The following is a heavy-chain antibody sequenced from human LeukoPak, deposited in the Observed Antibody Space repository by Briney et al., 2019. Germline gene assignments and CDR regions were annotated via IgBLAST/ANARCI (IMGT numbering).Heavy chain of an antibody. CDR3: ARDGPHDYYMDV. CDR1: GFTFSSYA. J-gene: IGHJ6*03. CDR2: ISGSGGST. Sequence: GGSLRLSCAASGFTFSSYAMSWVCQAPGKGLEWVSVISGSGGSTYYADSVKGRFTISRDNSKNTLYLQMNSLRAEDTAVYYCARDGPHDYYMDVWGKGTTVTVSS. V-gene: IGHV3-23*01.